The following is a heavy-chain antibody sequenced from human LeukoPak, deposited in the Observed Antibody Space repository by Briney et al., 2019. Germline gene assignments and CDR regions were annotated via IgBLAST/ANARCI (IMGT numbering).Heavy chain of an antibody. Sequence: PGGSLRLSCGASGFTLSSYDMNWARLSPGKGLECILYISRTGNSIYYADSVKGRFTIYRDSEQNSVYLQMNSLRGEDTSVYYCANGPYSSNWYIDYSGQGTLVTVAS. CDR2: ISRTGNSI. J-gene: IGHJ4*02. CDR1: GFTLSSYD. CDR3: ANGPYSSNWYIDY. D-gene: IGHD6-13*01. V-gene: IGHV3-48*03.